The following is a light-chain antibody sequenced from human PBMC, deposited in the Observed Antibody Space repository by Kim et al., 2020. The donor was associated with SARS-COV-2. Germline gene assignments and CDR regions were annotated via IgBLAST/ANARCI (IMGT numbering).Light chain of an antibody. J-gene: IGLJ2*01. CDR3: SSLTSGATSVV. V-gene: IGLV2-14*03. Sequence: QSITVPCTGTSSDVGASNRVSWYQQHPGKAPKLRISDVSDRPSGVSNRFSGSKSDNTASLTISGLQAEDEADYFCSSLTSGATSVVFGGGTQLTVL. CDR2: DVS. CDR1: SSDVGASNR.